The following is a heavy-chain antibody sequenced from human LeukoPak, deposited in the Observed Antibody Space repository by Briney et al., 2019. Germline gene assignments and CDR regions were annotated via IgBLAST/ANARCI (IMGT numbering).Heavy chain of an antibody. V-gene: IGHV3-30*04. J-gene: IGHJ4*02. Sequence: PGRSLRLSCAASGFTFSSYAMHWVRQAPGKGLEWVAVISYDGSNKYYADSVKGRFTISRDNSKNTLYLQMNSLRAEDTAVYYCAREGGAVAGLDYWGQGTLVTVSS. CDR3: AREGGAVAGLDY. D-gene: IGHD6-19*01. CDR1: GFTFSSYA. CDR2: ISYDGSNK.